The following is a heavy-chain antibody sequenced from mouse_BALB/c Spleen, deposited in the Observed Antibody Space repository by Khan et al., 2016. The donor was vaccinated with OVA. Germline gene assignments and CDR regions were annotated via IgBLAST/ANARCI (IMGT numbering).Heavy chain of an antibody. CDR2: IAPANGNT. CDR1: GFNIKDNY. V-gene: IGHV14-3*02. J-gene: IGHJ1*01. CDR3: ARPSYDPRDFEV. Sequence: VQLKQSGAELVKPGASVKLSCTASGFNIKDNYLHWVKQRPEQGLEWIGRIAPANGNTQYAPKFQGKATITSDTSSNTSYLQLNSLTSEDTAVYYCARPSYDPRDFEVWGAGTTVTVSS. D-gene: IGHD2-3*01.